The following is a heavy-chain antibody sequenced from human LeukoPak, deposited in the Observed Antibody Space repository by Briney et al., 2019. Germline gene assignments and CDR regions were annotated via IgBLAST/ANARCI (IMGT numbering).Heavy chain of an antibody. CDR1: GGSISSGGYS. CDR2: IYHSGST. Sequence: PSQTLSLTCAVSGGSISSGGYSWGWIRQPPGKGLEWIGYIYHSGSTYYNPSLKSRVTISVDRSKNQFSLKLSSVTAADTAVYYCARAANWFAPGAKGPLV. J-gene: IGHJ5*02. V-gene: IGHV4-30-2*01. CDR3: ARAANWFAP.